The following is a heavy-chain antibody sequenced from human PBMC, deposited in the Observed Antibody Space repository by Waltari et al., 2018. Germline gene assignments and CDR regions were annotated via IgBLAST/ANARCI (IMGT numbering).Heavy chain of an antibody. CDR1: GGSFSGYY. V-gene: IGHV4-34*01. CDR3: ARVKFGSSGYWGLIVFDY. CDR2: INHSGST. Sequence: QVQLQQWGAGLLKPSETLSLTCAVYGGSFSGYYWSWIRQPPGKGLEWIGEINHSGSTNEHPSLKSRGTISVDTSKNQFSLKLSSVTAADTAVYYCARVKFGSSGYWGLIVFDYWGQGTLVTVSS. D-gene: IGHD3-22*01. J-gene: IGHJ4*02.